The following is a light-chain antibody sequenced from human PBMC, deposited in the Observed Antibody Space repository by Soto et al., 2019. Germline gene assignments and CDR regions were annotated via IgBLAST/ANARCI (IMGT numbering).Light chain of an antibody. CDR3: QQYHSYSEA. CDR1: QTIDSW. Sequence: IRITQSAFTLSASVGDGVTITCRASQTIDSWLAWYQQRPGKPPNLLIYKASTLASGVPSRFSGSGSGTEFTLTISSLQPDDFATYYCQQYHSYSEAFGQGTKVDIK. V-gene: IGKV1-5*03. J-gene: IGKJ1*01. CDR2: KAS.